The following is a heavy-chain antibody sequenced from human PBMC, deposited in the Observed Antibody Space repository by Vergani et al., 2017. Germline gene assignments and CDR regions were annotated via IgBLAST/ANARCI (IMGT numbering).Heavy chain of an antibody. Sequence: EVQLLESGGGLVQPGGSLRLTCAASEFTFSNYAMNWARQAPGKGVEWVSGISVSGVSAYYTDSVKGRFTISRDNSKNMLFLQMNNLKTEDTAIYYFAKQYFVSGNYLFDYWGQGTLVTVSS. D-gene: IGHD3-10*01. J-gene: IGHJ4*02. CDR2: ISVSGVSA. CDR1: EFTFSNYA. CDR3: AKQYFVSGNYLFDY. V-gene: IGHV3-23*01.